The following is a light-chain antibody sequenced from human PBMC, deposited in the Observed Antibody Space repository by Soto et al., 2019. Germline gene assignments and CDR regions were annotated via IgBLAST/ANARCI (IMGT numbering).Light chain of an antibody. Sequence: EIVLTQYPATLSLSPGERATLSCGASQSVSCRYLAWYQQKPGLAPRLLIYDASSRATGIPDRFSGSGSGTDFTLTISRREPEEFAVYYCQRYGSSPQTFGPGSKVDIK. CDR1: QSVSCRY. CDR2: DAS. J-gene: IGKJ3*01. V-gene: IGKV3D-20*01. CDR3: QRYGSSPQT.